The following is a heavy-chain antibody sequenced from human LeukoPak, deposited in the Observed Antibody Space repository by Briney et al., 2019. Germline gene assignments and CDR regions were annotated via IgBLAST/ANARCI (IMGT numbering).Heavy chain of an antibody. D-gene: IGHD2-21*02. Sequence: GGSLRLSCAASGFTVSSNYMSWVRQAPGKGLEWVSVIYSGGSTYYADSVKGRFTISRDNSKNTLYLQMNSLRAEDTAVYYCARSGKYCGGDCYPAEYFQHWGQGTLVTVSS. CDR2: IYSGGST. CDR1: GFTVSSNY. CDR3: ARSGKYCGGDCYPAEYFQH. V-gene: IGHV3-53*01. J-gene: IGHJ1*01.